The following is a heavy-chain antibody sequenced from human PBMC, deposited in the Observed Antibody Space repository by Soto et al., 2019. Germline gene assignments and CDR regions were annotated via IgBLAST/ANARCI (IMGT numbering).Heavy chain of an antibody. CDR2: ISSSSSYI. D-gene: IGHD6-19*01. CDR3: ARELIAVAGTIYYYGVDV. V-gene: IGHV3-21*01. Sequence: PGGSLRLSCAASGFTFSSYSMNWVRQAPGKGLEWVSSISSSSSYIYYADSVKGRFTISRDNAKNSLYQQMNSLRAEDTAVYYCARELIAVAGTIYYYGVDVWGQGTTVTVSS. CDR1: GFTFSSYS. J-gene: IGHJ6*02.